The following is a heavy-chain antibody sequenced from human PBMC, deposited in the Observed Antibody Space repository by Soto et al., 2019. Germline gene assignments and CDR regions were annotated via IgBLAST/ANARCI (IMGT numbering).Heavy chain of an antibody. CDR3: AREPDYYDSRGDYYYRYCDY. CDR2: IWYDGSNK. V-gene: IGHV3-33*01. Sequence: GGSMRLSCAASGFTFSSYGMHWVRQAPGKGLEWVAVIWYDGSNKYYADSVKGRFTISRDNSKNTLYLQMNSLRAEDTAVYYCAREPDYYDSRGDYYYRYCDYWGQGTMGTVSA. CDR1: GFTFSSYG. J-gene: IGHJ4*02. D-gene: IGHD3-22*01.